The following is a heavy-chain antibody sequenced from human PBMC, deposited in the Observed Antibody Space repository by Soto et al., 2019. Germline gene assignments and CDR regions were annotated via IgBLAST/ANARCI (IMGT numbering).Heavy chain of an antibody. V-gene: IGHV3-21*06. CDR3: ARDPSEGRVGNWFES. CDR2: ISSTTSYV. CDR1: GFTFSRYG. D-gene: IGHD2-2*01. J-gene: IGHJ5*01. Sequence: EVQLVESGGGLVKPGGSLRLSCAASGFTFSRYGMNWLRHAPGKGLEWVASISSTTSYVYYADSVKGRFSTSRDNAKNILYLEMYALRTEDTAVYYCARDPSEGRVGNWFESWGQGTLVTVSS.